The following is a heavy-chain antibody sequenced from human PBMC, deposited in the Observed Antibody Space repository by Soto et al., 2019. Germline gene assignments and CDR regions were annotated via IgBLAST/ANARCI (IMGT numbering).Heavy chain of an antibody. V-gene: IGHV1-69*04. CDR1: GGTFSSYT. CDR2: IIPILGIA. D-gene: IGHD5-12*01. Sequence: GASVKVSCKASGGTFSSYTISWVRQAPGQGLEWMGRIIPILGIANYAQKFQGRVTITADKSTSTAYMELSSLTSEDTAVYYCARDAPDIVAIPDAFDIWGQGTMVTVSS. CDR3: ARDAPDIVAIPDAFDI. J-gene: IGHJ3*02.